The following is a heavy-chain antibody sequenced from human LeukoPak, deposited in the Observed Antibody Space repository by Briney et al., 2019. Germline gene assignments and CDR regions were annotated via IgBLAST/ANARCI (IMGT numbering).Heavy chain of an antibody. CDR2: IKQDGSET. D-gene: IGHD3-10*01. CDR1: GFTFSSYW. J-gene: IGHJ4*02. CDR3: ARDYYTWGSHDY. Sequence: GGSLILSCAASGFTFSSYWMTWVRQAPGKGLEWVANIKQDGSETYYVDSVKGRFTISRDNAKNSLFLQMNSLRAEDTAVYYCARDYYTWGSHDYWGQGTLVSVAS. V-gene: IGHV3-7*04.